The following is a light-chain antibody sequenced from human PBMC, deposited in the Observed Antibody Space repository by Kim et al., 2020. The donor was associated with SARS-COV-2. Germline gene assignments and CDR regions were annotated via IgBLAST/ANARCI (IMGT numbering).Light chain of an antibody. CDR2: GNS. CDR1: SSNIGAGYA. CDR3: QSFDSSLSGVI. V-gene: IGLV1-40*01. Sequence: QSVLTQPPSVSGAPGQRVTISCTGSSSNIGAGYAVHWYQQLPGTAPKLLIHGNSNRPSGVPDRFSASKSATSASLAITGLQAEDEADYYCQSFDSSLSGVIFGGGTQLTVL. J-gene: IGLJ2*01.